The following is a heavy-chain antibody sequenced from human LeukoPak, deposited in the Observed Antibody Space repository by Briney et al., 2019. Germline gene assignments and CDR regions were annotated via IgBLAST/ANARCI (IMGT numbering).Heavy chain of an antibody. CDR1: GFAFSDYA. J-gene: IGHJ4*02. Sequence: GASLRLSCAASGFAFSDYAMHWVRQAPGKGLEWVSGISGHGDYTYYTDSVKGRFTVSRDNSKNTLCLQMNSLTAEDTAVYYCAKRGTSAAFRPLDYWGQGTLVTVSS. CDR3: AKRGTSAAFRPLDY. CDR2: ISGHGDYT. V-gene: IGHV3-23*01. D-gene: IGHD3-10*01.